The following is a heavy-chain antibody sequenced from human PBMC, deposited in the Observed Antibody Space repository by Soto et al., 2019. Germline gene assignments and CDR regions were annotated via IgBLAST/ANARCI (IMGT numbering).Heavy chain of an antibody. CDR3: TTLSWDASDWH. J-gene: IGHJ4*02. CDR1: GFMFEDFA. Sequence: GGSLRLSCTVSGFMFEDFAMHWVRQTPGQGLECVARINHDGSDKNYVDSVKGRFTISRDNAKNSLFLQMNSLRADDTAVYYCTTLSWDASDWHWGLGALVTVSS. D-gene: IGHD6-19*01. V-gene: IGHV3-7*03. CDR2: INHDGSDK.